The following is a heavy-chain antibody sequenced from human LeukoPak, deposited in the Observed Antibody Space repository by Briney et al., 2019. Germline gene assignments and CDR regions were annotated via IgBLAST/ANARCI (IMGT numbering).Heavy chain of an antibody. CDR3: ASSIAAAGTGFDY. CDR1: GYTLSDYD. J-gene: IGHJ4*02. CDR2: INPNSLIP. V-gene: IGHV1-8*01. D-gene: IGHD6-13*01. Sequence: ASVKVSCKASGYTLSDYDINWVRQAPGQGLEYMGWINPNSLIPGYARKFRGRVTLTMDTSIRTAYMELSSLRSEDTAVYYCASSIAAAGTGFDYWGQGTLVTVSS.